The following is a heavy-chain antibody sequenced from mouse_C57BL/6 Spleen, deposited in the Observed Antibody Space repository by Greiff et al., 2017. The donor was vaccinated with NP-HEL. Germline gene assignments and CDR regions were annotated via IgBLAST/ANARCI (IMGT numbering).Heavy chain of an antibody. CDR3: VGGDGSSYGYFDV. CDR1: GFNIKDYY. V-gene: IGHV14-2*01. J-gene: IGHJ1*03. CDR2: IEPEDGET. Sequence: EVQLQQSGAELVKPGASVKLSCTASGFNIKDYYMHWVKQRTEQGLEWIGRIEPEDGETKYAPKFQGKATITADTSSNTAYLQLSSLTSEDTAVYYCVGGDGSSYGYFDVWGTGTTVTVSS. D-gene: IGHD1-1*01.